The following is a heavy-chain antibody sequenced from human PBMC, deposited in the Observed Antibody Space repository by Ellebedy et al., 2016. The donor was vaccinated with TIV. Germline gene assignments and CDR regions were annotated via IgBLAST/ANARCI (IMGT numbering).Heavy chain of an antibody. CDR3: ARGLHWAFDF. V-gene: IGHV4-59*01. CDR2: IYYSGNT. Sequence: SETLSLTCTVSGGSISSYYWSWIRQPPGKGLEWIGYIYYSGNTDYNPSLKSRVTISVDTSKNEFSLKMTSVTAADTAVYYCARGLHWAFDFWGQGTLVTVSS. D-gene: IGHD3-16*01. J-gene: IGHJ4*02. CDR1: GGSISSYY.